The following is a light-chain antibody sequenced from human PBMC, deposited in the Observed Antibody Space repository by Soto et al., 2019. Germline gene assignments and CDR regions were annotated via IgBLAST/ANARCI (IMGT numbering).Light chain of an antibody. V-gene: IGLV1-40*01. CDR3: QSYDSSLSGSV. CDR1: SSNIGAGYD. CDR2: GNS. J-gene: IGLJ2*01. Sequence: SVLTQPPSVSGAPGQRVTISCTGSSSNIGAGYDVHWYQQLPGTAPKLPIYGNSNRPSGVPDRFSGSKSGTSASLAIIGLQAEDEADYYCQSYDSSLSGSVFGGGTKLTVL.